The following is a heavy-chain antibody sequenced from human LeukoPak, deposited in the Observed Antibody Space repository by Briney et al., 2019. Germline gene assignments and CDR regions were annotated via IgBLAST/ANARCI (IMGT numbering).Heavy chain of an antibody. Sequence: PGGSLRLSCAASGFTFSNYGMHWVRQAPGKGLEWVAIISYDGSNKNHADSVKGRFSISRDNSKNTLYLQMNSLRAEDTAVYYCAKPTPLLSAAMAGSEYWGQGALVTVSS. CDR2: ISYDGSNK. CDR1: GFTFSNYG. J-gene: IGHJ4*02. CDR3: AKPTPLLSAAMAGSEY. V-gene: IGHV3-30*18. D-gene: IGHD2-2*01.